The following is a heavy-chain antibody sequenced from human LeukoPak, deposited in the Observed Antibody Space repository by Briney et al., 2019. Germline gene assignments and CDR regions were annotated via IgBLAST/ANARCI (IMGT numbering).Heavy chain of an antibody. V-gene: IGHV3-11*06. Sequence: GGSLRLSCAVSGFIFSDYYMGWIRQAPGKGLEWVSYISSGSSDISYTDSVKGRFTISRDNAKNTLYPQMNSLRVEDTAVYYCARDGAGGLLLDYWGQGTLVTVSS. CDR1: GFIFSDYY. CDR2: ISSGSSDI. D-gene: IGHD3-22*01. J-gene: IGHJ4*02. CDR3: ARDGAGGLLLDY.